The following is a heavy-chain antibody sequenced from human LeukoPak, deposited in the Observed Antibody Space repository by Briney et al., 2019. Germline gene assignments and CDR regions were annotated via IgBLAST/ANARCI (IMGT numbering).Heavy chain of an antibody. J-gene: IGHJ4*02. Sequence: GSLRLSCAASGFTFSSYWMSWVRQAPGKGREGVGNIKQDGSEKYYVDSVKGRFTISRENAKNSLYLKMNSLRAEDTAVYYCARWGVTQGLFDYWGQGTLVTVSS. CDR3: ARWGVTQGLFDY. D-gene: IGHD3-10*01. CDR2: IKQDGSEK. CDR1: GFTFSSYW. V-gene: IGHV3-7*01.